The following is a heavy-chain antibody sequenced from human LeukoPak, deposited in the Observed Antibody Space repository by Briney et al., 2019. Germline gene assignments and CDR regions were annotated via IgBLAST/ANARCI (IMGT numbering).Heavy chain of an antibody. V-gene: IGHV1-3*01. J-gene: IGHJ4*02. CDR3: ARATMRITMIVGYY. CDR1: GYTFTSYA. CDR2: INAGNGNT. D-gene: IGHD3-22*01. Sequence: RASVKVSCKASGYTFTSYAMHWVRQAPGQRLEWMGWINAGNGNTKYSQKFQGRVTITRDTSASTAYMELSSLRSEDTAVYYCARATMRITMIVGYYWGQGTLVTVSS.